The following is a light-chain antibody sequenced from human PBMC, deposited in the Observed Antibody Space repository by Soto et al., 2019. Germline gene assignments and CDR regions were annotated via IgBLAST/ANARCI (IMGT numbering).Light chain of an antibody. Sequence: QSVLTQPPSASGSPGQSVTISCTGTSSDVGLYNYVSWYQQHPGKAPKLMIYEVSKRPSGVPDRFSGSKSGNTASLTVSGLQAEDEADYYCSSYAGSNNYVVFGGGTKVTVL. V-gene: IGLV2-8*01. CDR2: EVS. CDR1: SSDVGLYNY. CDR3: SSYAGSNNYVV. J-gene: IGLJ2*01.